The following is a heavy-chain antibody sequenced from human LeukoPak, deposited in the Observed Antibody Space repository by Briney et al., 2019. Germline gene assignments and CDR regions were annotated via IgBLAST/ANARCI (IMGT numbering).Heavy chain of an antibody. CDR2: IYNSGST. Sequence: SETLPLTCTVSGGSFSSSSYYWAWIRQPPEKGLEWIGSIYNSGSTYCNPSLKSRVTISVDTSKTQFSLKLSSVTAADTAVYYCARDYYDSSALDYWGQGTLVTVSS. CDR3: ARDYYDSSALDY. V-gene: IGHV4-39*02. D-gene: IGHD3-22*01. CDR1: GGSFSSSSYY. J-gene: IGHJ4*02.